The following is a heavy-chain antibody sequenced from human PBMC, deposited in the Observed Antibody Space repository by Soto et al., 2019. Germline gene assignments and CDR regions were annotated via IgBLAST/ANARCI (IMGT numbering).Heavy chain of an antibody. CDR3: ARHSGSYDFDS. Sequence: SETLSLTCSVSGGSISSSYWSWIRQPPGKGLEWIAYIDYSGSTHPNPSLKSRVTMSLDTSKNQFSLKLSSVTASDTAVYFCARHSGSYDFDSWGQGTLVTVSS. J-gene: IGHJ4*02. CDR1: GGSISSSY. V-gene: IGHV4-59*01. D-gene: IGHD1-26*01. CDR2: IDYSGST.